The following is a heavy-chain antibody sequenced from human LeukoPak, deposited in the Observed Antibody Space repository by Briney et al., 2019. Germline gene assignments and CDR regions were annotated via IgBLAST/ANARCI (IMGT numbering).Heavy chain of an antibody. CDR2: ISYDGSNK. CDR1: GFTFSSYV. CDR3: AKGQQWLVWWFDP. J-gene: IGHJ5*02. Sequence: RGSLRLSCAASGFTFSSYVMHWVRQAPRKGLGWVAVISYDGSNKYYADSVKGPGTISRDKFKNTRYLQMNSLRAEDTAVYYCAKGQQWLVWWFDPWGQGTLVTVSS. D-gene: IGHD6-19*01. V-gene: IGHV3-30*18.